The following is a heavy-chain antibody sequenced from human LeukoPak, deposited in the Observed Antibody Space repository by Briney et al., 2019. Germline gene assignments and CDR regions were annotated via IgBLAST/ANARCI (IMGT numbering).Heavy chain of an antibody. V-gene: IGHV6-1*01. J-gene: IGHJ3*02. CDR3: ARALRVAVAGTGAFDI. Sequence: SQTLSLTCAISGDSVSSNSAAWNWIRQSPSRGHEWLGRTYYRSKWYNDYAVSVKSRITINPDTSKNQFSLQLNSVTPEDTAVYYCARALRVAVAGTGAFDIWGQGTMVTVSS. CDR2: TYYRSKWYN. D-gene: IGHD6-19*01. CDR1: GDSVSSNSAA.